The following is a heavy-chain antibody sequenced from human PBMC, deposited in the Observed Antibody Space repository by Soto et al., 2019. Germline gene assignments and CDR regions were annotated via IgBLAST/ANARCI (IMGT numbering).Heavy chain of an antibody. Sequence: QVQLVQSGAEVKKPGSSVKVSCKASGGTFSSYAISWVRQAPGQGLEWMGGIIPIFGTANYAQKFQGRVTITADESKGTGYMELSSLRSEGTAVDYCAGEGASCSHVGYGGQGTLVTVSS. CDR3: AGEGASCSHVGY. J-gene: IGHJ4*02. V-gene: IGHV1-69*01. CDR2: IIPIFGTA. D-gene: IGHD3-10*02. CDR1: GGTFSSYA.